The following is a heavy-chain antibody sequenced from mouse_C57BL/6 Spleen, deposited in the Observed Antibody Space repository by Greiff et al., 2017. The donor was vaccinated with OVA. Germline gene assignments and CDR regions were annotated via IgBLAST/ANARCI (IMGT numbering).Heavy chain of an antibody. Sequence: VQLQQSGAELARPGASVKLSCKASGYTFTSYGISWVKQRTGQGLEWIGEIYPRSGNTYYNEKFKGKATLTADKASSTAYMELRSLTSEVSAVFFCASITGDYYAMDYWGQGTSVTVSS. CDR3: ASITGDYYAMDY. D-gene: IGHD1-1*01. CDR1: GYTFTSYG. CDR2: IYPRSGNT. V-gene: IGHV1-81*01. J-gene: IGHJ4*01.